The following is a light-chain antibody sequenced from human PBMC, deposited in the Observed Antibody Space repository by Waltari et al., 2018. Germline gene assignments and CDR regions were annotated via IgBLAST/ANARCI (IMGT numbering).Light chain of an antibody. Sequence: QSALTQAASASGSPGQSLTNSCTGTSSAVGVFKAVSWYQQHPGKAPKILIYDVTYRPTWLSNRFSGSKSGNTASLTISGLQAEAEADYYCSAYTRSGTYVFGTGTKVTVL. CDR3: SAYTRSGTYV. CDR1: SSAVGVFKA. V-gene: IGLV2-14*03. CDR2: DVT. J-gene: IGLJ1*01.